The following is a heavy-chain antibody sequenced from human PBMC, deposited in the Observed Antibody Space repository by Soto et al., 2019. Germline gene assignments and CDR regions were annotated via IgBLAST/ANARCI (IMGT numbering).Heavy chain of an antibody. CDR1: GYSFTSYW. Sequence: GESLKISCKGSGYSFTSYWIGWVRQMPGKGLEWMGIIYPGDSDTRYSPSFQGQVTISADKSISTAYLQWSSLKASATAMYYCARHKRNYYDSSGFYYGMDVWGQGTTVTVSS. CDR2: IYPGDSDT. D-gene: IGHD3-22*01. V-gene: IGHV5-51*01. J-gene: IGHJ6*02. CDR3: ARHKRNYYDSSGFYYGMDV.